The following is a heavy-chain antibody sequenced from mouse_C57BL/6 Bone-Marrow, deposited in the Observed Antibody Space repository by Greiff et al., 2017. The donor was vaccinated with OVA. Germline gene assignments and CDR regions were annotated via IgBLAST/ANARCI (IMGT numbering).Heavy chain of an antibody. V-gene: IGHV5-6*01. J-gene: IGHJ2*01. CDR1: GFTFSSYG. Sequence: EVQVVESGGDLVKPGGSLKLSCAASGFTFSSYGMSWVRQTPDKRLEWVATISSGGSYTYYPDSVKGRFTISRDNAKNTLYLQMSSLKSEDTAMYYCARQRVTGTVYFDYWGQGTTLTVSS. D-gene: IGHD4-1*01. CDR2: ISSGGSYT. CDR3: ARQRVTGTVYFDY.